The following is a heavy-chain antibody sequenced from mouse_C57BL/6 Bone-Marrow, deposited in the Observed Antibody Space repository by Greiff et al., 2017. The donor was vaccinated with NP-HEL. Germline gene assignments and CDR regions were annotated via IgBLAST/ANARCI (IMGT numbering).Heavy chain of an antibody. D-gene: IGHD2-5*01. CDR1: GYTFTDYN. CDR3: ARSHHSNAHWYFDV. V-gene: IGHV1-18*01. J-gene: IGHJ1*03. CDR2: INPNNGGT. Sequence: EVQLQQSGPELVKPGASVKIPCKASGYTFTDYNMDWVKQSHGKSLEWIGDINPNNGGTIYNQKFKGKATLTVDKSSSTAYMELRSLTSEDTAVYYCARSHHSNAHWYFDVWGTGTTVTVSS.